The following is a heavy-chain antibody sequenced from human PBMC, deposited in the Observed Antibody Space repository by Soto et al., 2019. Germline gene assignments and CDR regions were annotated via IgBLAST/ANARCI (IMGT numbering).Heavy chain of an antibody. Sequence: QVQLQESGPGLVKPSQTLSVTCTVSGGPIATGGYYWSWIRHHPGKGLEWIGYIYHNGNTYYNPSLQGRVSLSIDTSKNQFSLNLTSVTAADTAVYYCATSAHRMAGFDPWGQGTLVTVSS. CDR3: ATSAHRMAGFDP. CDR1: GGPIATGGYY. CDR2: IYHNGNT. D-gene: IGHD2-15*01. J-gene: IGHJ5*02. V-gene: IGHV4-31*03.